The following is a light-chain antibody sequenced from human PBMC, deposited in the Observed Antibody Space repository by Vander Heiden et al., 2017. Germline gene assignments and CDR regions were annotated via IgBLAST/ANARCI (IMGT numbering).Light chain of an antibody. V-gene: IGKV1-39*01. Sequence: DTQMTQSPSSLSASVGDRVTITCRASQSISSYVNCYQQKPRKAPKLLIYAASSLQSGVPSRFSGSASGTDFTLTISRLQPEDFATYYCQRSYSAPRTFGQGTKVEIK. CDR3: QRSYSAPRT. J-gene: IGKJ1*01. CDR2: AAS. CDR1: QSISSY.